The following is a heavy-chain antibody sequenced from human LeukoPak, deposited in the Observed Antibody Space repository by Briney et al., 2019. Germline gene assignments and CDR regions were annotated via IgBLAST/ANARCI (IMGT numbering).Heavy chain of an antibody. CDR3: ARDRIGYYYYMDV. V-gene: IGHV4-39*07. J-gene: IGHJ6*03. CDR2: IYYSGST. Sequence: SETLSLTCPVSGGSISSYYWGWIRQPPGKGLEWIGSIYYSGSTYYNPSLKSRVTISVDTSKNQFSLKLSSVTAADTAVYYCARDRIGYYYYMDVWGKGTTVTVSS. CDR1: GGSISSYY.